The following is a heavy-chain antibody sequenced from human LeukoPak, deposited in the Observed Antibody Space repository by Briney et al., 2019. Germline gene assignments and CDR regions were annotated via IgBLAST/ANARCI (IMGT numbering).Heavy chain of an antibody. J-gene: IGHJ6*02. D-gene: IGHD6-19*01. Sequence: GGSLRLSCAASGFTFSSYAMSWVRQAPGKGLEWVSAISGSGGSTYYADSVKGRFTISRDNSKNTLYLQMNSLRAEDTAVYYCAKDGGSYSSGWYGYYYYYGMDVWGQGTTATVSS. CDR2: ISGSGGST. CDR3: AKDGGSYSSGWYGYYYYYGMDV. V-gene: IGHV3-23*01. CDR1: GFTFSSYA.